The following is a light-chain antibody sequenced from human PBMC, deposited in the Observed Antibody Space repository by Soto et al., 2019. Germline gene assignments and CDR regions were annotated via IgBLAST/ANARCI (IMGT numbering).Light chain of an antibody. CDR1: SGSIASNY. J-gene: IGLJ3*02. V-gene: IGLV6-57*02. Sequence: NFMLTQPHSVSESPGKTVTISCTGSSGSIASNYVQWYQQRPGSAPTTVIYEDNKRPSGVPDRFSGSVDTSSNSASLIISGLKTEDEADYYCQSHYTNNVVFGRGTKLTVL. CDR2: EDN. CDR3: QSHYTNNVV.